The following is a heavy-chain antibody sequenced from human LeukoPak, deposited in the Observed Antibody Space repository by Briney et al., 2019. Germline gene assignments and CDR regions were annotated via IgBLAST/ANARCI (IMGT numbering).Heavy chain of an antibody. CDR3: GRVQLDRPGTNWFDP. V-gene: IGHV1-18*01. D-gene: IGHD1-1*01. CDR2: ICAYNGNT. CDR1: GYTFTSYG. J-gene: IGHJ5*02. Sequence: ASVKVSCKAPGYTFTSYGISWVRQGPGQGLEWMGWICAYNGNTYSAQKLRGSVTTTTDTSTSTAYMEMRSARSAAPAVCSGGRVQLDRPGTNWFDPWSQGTLVTVSS.